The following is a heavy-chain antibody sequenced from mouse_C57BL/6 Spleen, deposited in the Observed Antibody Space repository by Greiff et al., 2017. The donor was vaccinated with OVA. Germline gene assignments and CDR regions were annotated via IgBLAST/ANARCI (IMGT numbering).Heavy chain of an antibody. CDR2: IWTGGGT. D-gene: IGHD1-1*01. J-gene: IGHJ2*01. V-gene: IGHV2-9-1*01. Sequence: VKLVESGPGLVAPSQSLSITCTVSGFSLTSYAISWVRQPPGKGLEWLGVIWTGGGTNYNSALKSRLSISKDNSKSQVFLKMNSLQTDDTARYYCARNGDYYGSSYGEFDYWGQGTTLTVSS. CDR3: ARNGDYYGSSYGEFDY. CDR1: GFSLTSYA.